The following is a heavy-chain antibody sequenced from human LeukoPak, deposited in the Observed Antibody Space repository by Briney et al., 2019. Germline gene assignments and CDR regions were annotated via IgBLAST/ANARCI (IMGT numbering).Heavy chain of an antibody. D-gene: IGHD1-26*01. CDR3: ARDRWELWDFGY. CDR2: INPNSGGT. J-gene: IGHJ4*02. V-gene: IGHV1-2*02. Sequence: ASVKVSCKASGYTFTSYGISWVRQAPGQGLEWMGWINPNSGGTNYAQKFQGRVTMTRDTSISTAYMELSRLRSDDTAVYYCARDRWELWDFGYWGQGTLVTVSS. CDR1: GYTFTSYG.